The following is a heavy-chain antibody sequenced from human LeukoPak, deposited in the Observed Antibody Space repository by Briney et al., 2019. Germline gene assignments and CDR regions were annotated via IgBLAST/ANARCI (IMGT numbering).Heavy chain of an antibody. CDR1: GFTFGDYW. D-gene: IGHD3-9*01. CDR2: IKQDGSEN. CDR3: ATYWRHFDWLLSDI. Sequence: GGSLRLSCEASGFTFGDYWMTWVRQAPGKGLEGVANIKQDGSENHYVDSVKSRFTISRDNAKNSLYLQMNSLRAEDTAVYYCATYWRHFDWLLSDIWGLGTMVTVSS. J-gene: IGHJ3*02. V-gene: IGHV3-7*05.